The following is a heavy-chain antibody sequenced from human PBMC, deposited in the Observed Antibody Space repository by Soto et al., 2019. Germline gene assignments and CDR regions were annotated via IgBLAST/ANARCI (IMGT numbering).Heavy chain of an antibody. D-gene: IGHD3-22*01. J-gene: IGHJ6*02. CDR2: ISGSGGST. CDR3: AKAGDSSGYYYYYYYGMDV. V-gene: IGHV3-23*01. Sequence: GSLRLSCAASGFTFSSYAMSWVRQAPGKGLEWVSAISGSGGSTYHADSVKGRFTISRDNSKNTLYLQMNSLRAEDTAVYYCAKAGDSSGYYYYYYYGMDVWGQGTTVTVSS. CDR1: GFTFSSYA.